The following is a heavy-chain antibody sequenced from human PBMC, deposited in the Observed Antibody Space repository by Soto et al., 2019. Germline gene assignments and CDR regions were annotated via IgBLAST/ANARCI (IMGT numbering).Heavy chain of an antibody. V-gene: IGHV3-30*03. CDR1: GFTFSSYG. D-gene: IGHD3-16*01. Sequence: QVQLVESGGGVVQPGRSLRLSCAASGFTFSSYGMHWVRQAPGKGLEWVAVISYDGSNKYYADSVKGRFTISRDNSKNTLYRQMNSRRAEDTAVYDCATGVGGGMDVWGQGTTVTVSS. J-gene: IGHJ6*02. CDR2: ISYDGSNK. CDR3: ATGVGGGMDV.